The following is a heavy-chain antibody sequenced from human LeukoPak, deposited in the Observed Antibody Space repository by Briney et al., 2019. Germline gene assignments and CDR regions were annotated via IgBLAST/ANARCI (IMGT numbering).Heavy chain of an antibody. CDR1: GFTFSDYS. CDR3: ARVGGGPYNWNDY. D-gene: IGHD1-20*01. Sequence: PGGSLRLSRAASGFTFSDYSMNWVRQAPGKGLEWVSSISSSGSYIYYADSLKGRFTISRDNAKNSLYLQMNSLRAEDTAVYYCARVGGGPYNWNDYWGQGTLVTVSS. V-gene: IGHV3-21*01. J-gene: IGHJ4*02. CDR2: ISSSGSYI.